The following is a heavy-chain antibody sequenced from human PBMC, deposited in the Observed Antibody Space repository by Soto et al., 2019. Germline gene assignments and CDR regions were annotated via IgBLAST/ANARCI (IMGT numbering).Heavy chain of an antibody. D-gene: IGHD2-15*01. J-gene: IGHJ3*02. V-gene: IGHV1-18*01. CDR1: GYAFTSFG. CDR2: TVANNGYT. Sequence: QVQLVQSGIEVKNPGASVKVSCKASGYAFTSFGISWVRQAPGQGLEWMGWTVANNGYTKYAQNLHGRVTLITDTSTSTAYMELRSLMYDDTAVYYCARCSGGTCYASYAFDIWGQGTMVTVSS. CDR3: ARCSGGTCYASYAFDI.